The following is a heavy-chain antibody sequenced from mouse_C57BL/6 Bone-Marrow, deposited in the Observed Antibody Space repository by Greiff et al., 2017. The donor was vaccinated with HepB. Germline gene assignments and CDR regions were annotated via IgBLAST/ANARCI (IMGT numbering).Heavy chain of an antibody. D-gene: IGHD2-3*01. CDR1: GYSFTDYN. V-gene: IGHV1-39*01. CDR3: ARFGYYTYWYFDV. CDR2: INPNYGTT. Sequence: EVQLQQSGPELVKPGASVKISCKASGYSFTDYNMNWVKQSNGKSLEWIGVINPNYGTTSYNQKFKGKATLTVDLSSSTAYMQLNSLTAEDAAVYYCARFGYYTYWYFDVWGTGTTVTVSS. J-gene: IGHJ1*03.